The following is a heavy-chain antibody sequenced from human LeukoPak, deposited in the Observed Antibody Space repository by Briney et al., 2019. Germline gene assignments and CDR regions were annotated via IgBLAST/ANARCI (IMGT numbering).Heavy chain of an antibody. J-gene: IGHJ4*02. D-gene: IGHD3-3*01. V-gene: IGHV1-8*01. CDR3: ARGVGARYYDFWSGYYTRRYYFDY. CDR2: MNPNSGNT. Sequence: ASVNVSCKASGYTFTSYDINWVRQATGQGLEWMGWMNPNSGNTGYAQKFQGRVTMTRNTSISTAYMELSSLRSEDTAVYYCARGVGARYYDFWSGYYTRRYYFDYWGQGTLVTVSS. CDR1: GYTFTSYD.